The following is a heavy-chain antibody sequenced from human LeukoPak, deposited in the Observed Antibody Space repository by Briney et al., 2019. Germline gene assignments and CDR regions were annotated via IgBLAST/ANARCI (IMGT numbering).Heavy chain of an antibody. Sequence: GSLRLSCAASGFTLSGYYITWVRQAPGKRLEWVANVNEDGSEEHYVDSVKGRFTISRDNAKNSLFLQMNSLRDEDAAVYYCARGGRSPDYWGQGALVIVSS. CDR1: GFTLSGYY. J-gene: IGHJ4*02. CDR2: VNEDGSEE. V-gene: IGHV3-7*04. CDR3: ARGGRSPDY.